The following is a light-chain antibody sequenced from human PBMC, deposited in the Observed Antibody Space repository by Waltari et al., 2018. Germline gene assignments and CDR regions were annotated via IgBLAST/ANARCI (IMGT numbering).Light chain of an antibody. CDR3: QSYDSNNHVV. CDR1: SGSIGSNY. V-gene: IGLV6-57*04. CDR2: GNN. Sequence: NFMLTQPHSVSESPGKTVTISCTRNSGSIGSNYVQWYQQRPGSAPISVIYGNNQRPSGVPYRFSGSIDSSSNSASLTISGLKTDDEGDYFCQSYDSNNHVVFGGGTHLTVL. J-gene: IGLJ7*01.